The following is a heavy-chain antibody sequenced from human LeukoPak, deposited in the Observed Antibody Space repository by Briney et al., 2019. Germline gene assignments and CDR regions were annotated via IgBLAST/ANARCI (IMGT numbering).Heavy chain of an antibody. CDR3: VRFGVNYDMDV. CDR2: INHSGST. J-gene: IGHJ6*02. CDR1: GGSFSGYY. Sequence: SETLSLTCAVYGGSFSGYYWSWIRQPPGKGLEWIGEINHSGSTNYNPSLKSRVTISVDTSKNQFSLKLSSVTAVDTAIYYCVRFGVNYDMDVWGQGTTVTVFS. D-gene: IGHD3-16*01. V-gene: IGHV4-34*01.